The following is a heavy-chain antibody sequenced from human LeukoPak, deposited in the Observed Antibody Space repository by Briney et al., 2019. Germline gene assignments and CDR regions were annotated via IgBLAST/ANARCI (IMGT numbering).Heavy chain of an antibody. CDR1: GFTVSSNY. J-gene: IGHJ4*02. Sequence: GGSLRPSCAASGFTVSSNYMSWVRQAPGKGLEWVSVIYSGGSTYYADSVKGRFTISRDNSKNTLYLQMNSLRAEDTAVYYCARERYCSGGSCYSVGYFDYWGQGTLVTVSS. CDR2: IYSGGST. CDR3: ARERYCSGGSCYSVGYFDY. D-gene: IGHD2-15*01. V-gene: IGHV3-66*01.